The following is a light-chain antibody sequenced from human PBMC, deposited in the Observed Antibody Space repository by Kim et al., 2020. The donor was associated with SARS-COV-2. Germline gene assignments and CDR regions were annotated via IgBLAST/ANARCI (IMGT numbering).Light chain of an antibody. CDR1: SSNIGAGYD. CDR3: QSYDSSLSGSAV. J-gene: IGLJ1*01. V-gene: IGLV1-40*01. Sequence: QSVLTQPPSVSGAPGQRVTISCTGSSSNIGAGYDVHWYQQLPGTAPKLLIYGNSNRPSGVPDLFSGSKSGTSASLAITGLQVEDEADYYCQSYDSSLSGSAVFGTGTKVTVL. CDR2: GNS.